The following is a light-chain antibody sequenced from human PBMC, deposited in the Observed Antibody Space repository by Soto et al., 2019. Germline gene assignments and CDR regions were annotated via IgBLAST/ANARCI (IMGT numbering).Light chain of an antibody. CDR3: QSYDSSLSGYVV. Sequence: QLVLTQPPSVSGAPGQRVTISCTGSSSNIGAGYDVHWYQQLPGTAPKLLIYGNSNRPSGVPDRFSGSKSGTSASLAITGLQAEDEADYYCQSYDSSLSGYVVFGGGTKLTDL. V-gene: IGLV1-40*01. CDR1: SSNIGAGYD. CDR2: GNS. J-gene: IGLJ2*01.